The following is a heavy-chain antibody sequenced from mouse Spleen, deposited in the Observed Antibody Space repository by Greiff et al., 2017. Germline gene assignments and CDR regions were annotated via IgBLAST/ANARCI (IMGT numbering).Heavy chain of an antibody. J-gene: IGHJ4*01. CDR2: ISNGGGSI. Sequence: EVQGVESGGGLVQPGGSLKLSCAASGFTFSDYYMSWVRQTPEKRLEWVAYISNGGGSIYYPDTVKGRFTISRDNAKNTLYLQMSRLKSEDTAMYYCARAKYDGYYYAMDYWGQGTSVTVSS. CDR1: GFTFSDYY. D-gene: IGHD2-3*01. CDR3: ARAKYDGYYYAMDY. V-gene: IGHV5-12*01.